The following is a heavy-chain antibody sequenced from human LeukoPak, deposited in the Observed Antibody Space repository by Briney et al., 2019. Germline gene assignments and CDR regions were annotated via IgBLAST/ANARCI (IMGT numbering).Heavy chain of an antibody. V-gene: IGHV3-30*01. CDR1: GFTFSTFA. CDR2: IAYDGGDI. CDR3: ARDDQGSIDS. Sequence: GGSLRLSCAASGFTFSTFAMHWVRQAPGKGLEAVAIIAYDGGDIHYGDPMTGRFTISRDNSKNTLYLQMDSLRREDTAIYYCARDDQGSIDSWGRGTLVTVSS. D-gene: IGHD4-11*01. J-gene: IGHJ4*02.